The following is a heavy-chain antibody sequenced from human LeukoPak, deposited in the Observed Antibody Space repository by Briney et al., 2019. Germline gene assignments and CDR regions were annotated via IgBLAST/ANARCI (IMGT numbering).Heavy chain of an antibody. J-gene: IGHJ4*02. Sequence: QPXGXAXEWLALIYWNDDKRYSPSLKSRLTITKDTSKNQVVLTMTNMDPVDTATYYCARGIRQNYFDYWGQGTLVTVSS. CDR3: ARGIRQNYFDY. V-gene: IGHV2-5*01. CDR2: IYWNDDK. D-gene: IGHD1-1*01.